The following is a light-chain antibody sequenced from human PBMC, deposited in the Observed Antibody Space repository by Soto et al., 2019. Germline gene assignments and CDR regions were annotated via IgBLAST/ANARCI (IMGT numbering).Light chain of an antibody. CDR2: DAS. V-gene: IGKV1-33*01. J-gene: IGKJ4*01. Sequence: DIQMTQSPSSLSASVGDRVTITCQASQDITNYLHWFQQKPGKAPKLLIYDASNLETGVPSRFSGSGSGTDFTFTISSLQPEDIATYYCQQYDNLPLTFGGGTTGDIK. CDR3: QQYDNLPLT. CDR1: QDITNY.